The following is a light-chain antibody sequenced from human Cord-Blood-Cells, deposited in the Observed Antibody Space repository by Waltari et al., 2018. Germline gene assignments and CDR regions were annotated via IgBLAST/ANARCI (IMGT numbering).Light chain of an antibody. CDR1: QSIVSS. CDR2: YAS. V-gene: IGKV6D-21*02. J-gene: IGKJ5*01. CDR3: HQSSSLPIT. Sequence: EIVLTQSPDFQSVTPKENVTITCRASQSIVSSLHLYQQKPEQSPKCLSKYASQSITGVPSRFSCSGSGTDFTLTINSLEAEDAAAYYCHQSSSLPITFGQGTRLEIK.